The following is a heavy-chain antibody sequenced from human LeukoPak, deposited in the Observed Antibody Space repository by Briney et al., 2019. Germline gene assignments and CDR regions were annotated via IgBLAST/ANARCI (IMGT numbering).Heavy chain of an antibody. V-gene: IGHV5-51*01. Sequence: PGEPLKISCKGSGYSFTSYWIGWVRQMPGKGLEWMGIIYPGDSDTRYSPSFQGQVTISADKSISTAYLQWSSLKASDTAMYYCARAWELQTVYFDYWGQGTLVTVSS. J-gene: IGHJ4*02. CDR2: IYPGDSDT. D-gene: IGHD1-26*01. CDR1: GYSFTSYW. CDR3: ARAWELQTVYFDY.